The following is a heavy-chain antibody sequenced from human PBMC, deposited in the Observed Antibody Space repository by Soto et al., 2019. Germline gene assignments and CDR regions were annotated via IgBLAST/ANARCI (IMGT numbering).Heavy chain of an antibody. CDR3: ARDPDPIVVVPAALDAFDI. CDR1: GYTFTSYG. CDR2: ISAYNGNT. J-gene: IGHJ3*02. Sequence: ASVKVSCKASGYTFTSYGISWVRQAPGQGLDWIGWISAYNGNTNYAQKLQGRVTMTTDTSTSTAYMELRSLRSDDTAVYYCARDPDPIVVVPAALDAFDIWGQGTMVTVSS. V-gene: IGHV1-18*01. D-gene: IGHD2-2*01.